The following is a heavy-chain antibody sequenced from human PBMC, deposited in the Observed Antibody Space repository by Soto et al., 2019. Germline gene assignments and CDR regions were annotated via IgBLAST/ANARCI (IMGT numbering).Heavy chain of an antibody. D-gene: IGHD2-2*02. V-gene: IGHV4-31*03. J-gene: IGHJ6*02. CDR2: IYYSGST. CDR3: ARDGRLGYCSSTSCYSSHYGMDV. Sequence: SETLSLTCTVSGGSISSGGYYWSWIRQHPGKGLEWIGYIYYSGSTYYNPSLKSRVTISVDTSKNQFSLKLSSVTAADTAVYYCARDGRLGYCSSTSCYSSHYGMDVWGQGTTVTVSS. CDR1: GGSISSGGYY.